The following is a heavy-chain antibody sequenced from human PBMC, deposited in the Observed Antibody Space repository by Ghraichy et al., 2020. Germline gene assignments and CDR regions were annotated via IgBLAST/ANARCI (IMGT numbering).Heavy chain of an antibody. V-gene: IGHV3-23*01. Sequence: GGSLRLSCAASDFTFDNSAMSWVRQAPGKGLEWVSTISASGDATHYVDSVKGRFTISRDNSKNTLSVQMNSLRVDDTAVYYCAKHYDADPRMGDFFDYWGQGTLVTVSS. CDR2: ISASGDAT. CDR3: AKHYDADPRMGDFFDY. D-gene: IGHD2-21*01. CDR1: DFTFDNSA. J-gene: IGHJ4*02.